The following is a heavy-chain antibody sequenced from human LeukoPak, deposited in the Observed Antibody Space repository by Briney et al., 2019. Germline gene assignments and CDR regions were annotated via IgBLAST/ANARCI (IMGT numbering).Heavy chain of an antibody. V-gene: IGHV4-34*01. Sequence: PSETLSLTCAVYGGSFSGYYWSWIRQPPGKGLEWIGEINHSGSTNYNPSLKSRVTISVDTSKNQFSLKLSSVTAADTAVYYCARGYDILTGYYTGPGYYYMDVWGKGTTVTVS. CDR3: ARGYDILTGYYTGPGYYYMDV. D-gene: IGHD3-9*01. CDR2: INHSGST. CDR1: GGSFSGYY. J-gene: IGHJ6*03.